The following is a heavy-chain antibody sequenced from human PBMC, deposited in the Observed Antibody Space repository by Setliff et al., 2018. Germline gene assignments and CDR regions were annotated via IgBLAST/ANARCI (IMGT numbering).Heavy chain of an antibody. J-gene: IGHJ4*02. CDR1: GYTLTKYY. CDR2: INPTGGLT. V-gene: IGHV1-46*01. D-gene: IGHD5-12*01. CDR3: AREAPGYNYNDYFDY. Sequence: ASVKVSCKASGYTLTKYYMHWVRQAPGQGLEWMGIINPTGGLTRYAQKFQGRVTMTRDTSTTTSYMELSSLRSEDTAVYYCAREAPGYNYNDYFDYWGQGTLVTVSS.